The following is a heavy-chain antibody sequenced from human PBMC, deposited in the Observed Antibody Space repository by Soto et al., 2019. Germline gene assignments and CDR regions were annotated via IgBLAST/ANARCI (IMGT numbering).Heavy chain of an antibody. J-gene: IGHJ4*02. CDR1: GYTFTSYA. CDR2: INAGNGNT. D-gene: IGHD3-22*01. Sequence: ASVKVSCKASGYTFTSYAMHWVRQAPGQGLEWMGWINAGNGNTKYSQKFQGRVTITRDTSASTAYMELSSLRSEDTAVYYRARAGSGYSHAFDYWGQGTLVTVSS. CDR3: ARAGSGYSHAFDY. V-gene: IGHV1-3*01.